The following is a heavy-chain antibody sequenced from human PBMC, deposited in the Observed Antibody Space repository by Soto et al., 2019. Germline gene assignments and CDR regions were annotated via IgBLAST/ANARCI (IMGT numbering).Heavy chain of an antibody. Sequence: GGSLRLSCAASGLTFSNYAMNWVRQAPGTGLEWVSAISGSGARTYYADSVKGRFTISRDNSKNTLYLQMNSLRAEDTAVYYCATGQGIFGVVTHLVGVRETSCWGQGT. V-gene: IGHV3-23*01. CDR3: ATGQGIFGVVTHLVGVRETSC. CDR2: ISGSGART. J-gene: IGHJ4*02. CDR1: GLTFSNYA. D-gene: IGHD3-3*01.